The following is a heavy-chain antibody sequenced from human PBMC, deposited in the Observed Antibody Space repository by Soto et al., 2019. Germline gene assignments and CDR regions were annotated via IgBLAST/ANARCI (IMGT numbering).Heavy chain of an antibody. V-gene: IGHV1-69*06. J-gene: IGHJ6*02. CDR2: IIPIFGTA. CDR1: GGTFSSYA. D-gene: IGHD3-3*01. Sequence: SVKVSCKASGGTFSSYAISWVRQAPGQGLEWMGGIIPIFGTANYAQKFQGRVTITADKSTSTAYMELSSLRSEDTAVYYCAREYYDFWSGLDYYYYYGMDVWGQGTTVTVSS. CDR3: AREYYDFWSGLDYYYYYGMDV.